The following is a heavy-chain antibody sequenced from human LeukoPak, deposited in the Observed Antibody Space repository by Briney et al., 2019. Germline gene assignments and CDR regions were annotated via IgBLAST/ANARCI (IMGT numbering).Heavy chain of an antibody. CDR2: ISWNSGSI. J-gene: IGHJ4*02. Sequence: GGSLRLSCAASGFTFDDYAMHWVRQAPGKGLEWVSGISWNSGSIGYADSVKGRFTISRDNAKNSLYLQMNSLRAEDTALYYCAKEYSSSWYFDSWGQGTLVTVSS. CDR1: GFTFDDYA. CDR3: AKEYSSSWYFDS. V-gene: IGHV3-9*01. D-gene: IGHD6-13*01.